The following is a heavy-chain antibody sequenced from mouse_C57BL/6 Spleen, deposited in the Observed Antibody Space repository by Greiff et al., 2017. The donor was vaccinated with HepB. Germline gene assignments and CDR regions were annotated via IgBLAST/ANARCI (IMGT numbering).Heavy chain of an antibody. Sequence: VKLVESGPGILQPSQTLSLTCSFSGFSLSTFGMGVGWIRQPSGKGLEWLAHIWWDDDKYYNPALKSRLTISKDTSKNQVFLKIANVDTADTATYYCARIPLYQRGFAYWGQGTLVTVSA. V-gene: IGHV8-8*01. D-gene: IGHD2-1*01. CDR3: ARIPLYQRGFAY. J-gene: IGHJ3*01. CDR2: IWWDDDK. CDR1: GFSLSTFGMG.